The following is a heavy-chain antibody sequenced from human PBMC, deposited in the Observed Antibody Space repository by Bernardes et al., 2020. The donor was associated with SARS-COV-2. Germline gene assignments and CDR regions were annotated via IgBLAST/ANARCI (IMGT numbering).Heavy chain of an antibody. Sequence: VGSLRLSCAASGFTFSNYAMSWVRQAPGKGLEWVSAISGSGSNTYYVDSVKGRFTISRDNSKNTLFLLIYSLRAEDTAVYYCAKSQGTSMAEYWGQGTLVTVSS. CDR2: ISGSGSNT. J-gene: IGHJ4*02. V-gene: IGHV3-23*01. CDR3: AKSQGTSMAEY. D-gene: IGHD5-18*01. CDR1: GFTFSNYA.